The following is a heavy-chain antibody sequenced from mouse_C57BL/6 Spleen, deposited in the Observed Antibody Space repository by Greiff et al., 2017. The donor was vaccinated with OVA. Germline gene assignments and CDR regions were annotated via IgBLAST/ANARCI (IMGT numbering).Heavy chain of an antibody. CDR2: ISYDGSN. V-gene: IGHV3-6*01. Sequence: EVQLVESGPGLVKPSQSLSLTCSVTGYSITSGYYWNWIRQFPGNKLEWMGYISYDGSNNYNPSLKNRISITRDTSKNQFFLKLNSVTTEDTATYYCARSHYDYDGIAYWGQGTLVTVSA. J-gene: IGHJ3*01. CDR3: ARSHYDYDGIAY. D-gene: IGHD2-4*01. CDR1: GYSITSGYY.